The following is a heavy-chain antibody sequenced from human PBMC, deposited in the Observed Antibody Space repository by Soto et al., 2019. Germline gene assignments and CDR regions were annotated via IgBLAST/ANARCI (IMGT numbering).Heavy chain of an antibody. J-gene: IGHJ2*01. CDR1: GSTFTSYA. D-gene: IGHD1-26*01. CDR3: ARGGSLYWYFDL. V-gene: IGHV1-3*01. Sequence: QVQLVQSGAEVKKPGPSVKVSCKASGSTFTSYAMHWVRQAPGQRLEWMGWINAGNGNTKYSQNFQGRVTITRDTSASTAYMELSSLRSEDTAVYYCARGGSLYWYFDLWGRGTLVTVSS. CDR2: INAGNGNT.